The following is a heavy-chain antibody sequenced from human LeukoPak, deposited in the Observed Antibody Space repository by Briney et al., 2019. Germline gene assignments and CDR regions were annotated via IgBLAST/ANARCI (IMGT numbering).Heavy chain of an antibody. CDR2: ISYDGSNK. V-gene: IGHV3-30*03. CDR1: GFTFSSYG. D-gene: IGHD6-19*01. J-gene: IGHJ3*02. CDR3: ARVERSGWYALGAFDI. Sequence: GGSLRLSCAASGFTFSSYGMHWVRQAPGKGLEWVAVISYDGSNKYYADSVKGRFTISRDNSKNTLYLQMNSLRAEDTAVYYCARVERSGWYALGAFDIWGQGTMVTVSS.